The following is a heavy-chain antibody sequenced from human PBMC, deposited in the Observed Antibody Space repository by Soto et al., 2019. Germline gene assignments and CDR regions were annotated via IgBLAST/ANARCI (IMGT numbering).Heavy chain of an antibody. J-gene: IGHJ5*02. CDR2: INSDGSST. V-gene: IGHV3-74*01. Sequence: EVQLVESGGGLVQPGGSLRLSCAASGFTFSSYWMHWVRQAPGKGLVWVSRINSDGSSTSYADSVKGRFTISRDNGKNTLYLQMSSLRAEDTAVYYCAKAGYCGGDCYSGDWFDPWGQGTLVTVSS. D-gene: IGHD2-21*02. CDR1: GFTFSSYW. CDR3: AKAGYCGGDCYSGDWFDP.